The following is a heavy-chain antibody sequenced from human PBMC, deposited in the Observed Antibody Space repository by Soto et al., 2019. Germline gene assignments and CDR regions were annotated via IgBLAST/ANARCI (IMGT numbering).Heavy chain of an antibody. V-gene: IGHV3-66*01. CDR3: ATRTITLPH. J-gene: IGHJ4*02. CDR1: RFAVSDNY. CDR2: IYSGGTT. D-gene: IGHD5-12*01. Sequence: EVHLVESGGGLVQPGGSLRLSCAASRFAVSDNYMSWVRQAPGKGLEFVSLIYSGGTTSYAGSVKGRFTISRDNSKNTLYLQMNNLRAEDTAVYYCATRTITLPHRGQGTLVTVSS.